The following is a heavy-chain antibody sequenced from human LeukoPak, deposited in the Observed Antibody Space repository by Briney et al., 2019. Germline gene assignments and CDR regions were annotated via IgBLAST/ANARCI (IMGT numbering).Heavy chain of an antibody. CDR3: ARFPLGQWLGFDY. J-gene: IGHJ4*02. V-gene: IGHV1-2*02. CDR2: INPNSGGT. D-gene: IGHD6-19*01. CDR1: GYTFTGYY. Sequence: ASVKVSCKTSGYTFTGYYMHWVRQAPGQGLEWMGWINPNSGGTNYAQKFQGRVTMTRDTSISTAYMELSRLRSDDTAVYYCARFPLGQWLGFDYWGQGTLVTVSS.